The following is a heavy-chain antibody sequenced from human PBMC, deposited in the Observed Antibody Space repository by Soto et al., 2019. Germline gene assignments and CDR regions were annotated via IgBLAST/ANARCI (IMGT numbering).Heavy chain of an antibody. J-gene: IGHJ4*02. CDR1: GFTFRSYV. V-gene: IGHV3-33*05. Sequence: QVQLVESGGGVVQPGTSLRLSCVGSGFTFRSYVIHWVRQAPGKGLEWVALTSYDGSNNFYGDSVKGRFTISRHNSRNTVEVQMDSVSFEVTALYYCARWGMSGGLDVWGQGTLVSVSS. D-gene: IGHD3-16*01. CDR3: ARWGMSGGLDV. CDR2: TSYDGSNN.